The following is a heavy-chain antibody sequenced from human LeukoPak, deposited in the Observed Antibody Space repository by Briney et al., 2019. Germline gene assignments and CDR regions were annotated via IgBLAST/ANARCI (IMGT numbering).Heavy chain of an antibody. D-gene: IGHD6-19*01. Sequence: PSETLSLTCAVYGGSFSGYYWSWIRQPPGKGLEWIGEINHSGSTNYNPSLKSRVTISVDTSKNQLSLKLSSVTAADTAVYYCARSLGYSSGWSPGYWGQGTLVTVSS. CDR2: INHSGST. J-gene: IGHJ4*02. CDR1: GGSFSGYY. V-gene: IGHV4-34*01. CDR3: ARSLGYSSGWSPGY.